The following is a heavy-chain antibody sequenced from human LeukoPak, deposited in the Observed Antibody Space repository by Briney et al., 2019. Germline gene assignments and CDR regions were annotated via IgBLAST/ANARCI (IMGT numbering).Heavy chain of an antibody. J-gene: IGHJ5*02. Sequence: SVKVSYKASGGTFSSYAISWVRQAPGQGLEWMGGIIPIFGTANYAQKFQGRVTITTDESTSTAYMELSSLRSEDTAVYYCAREVWSHNWFDPWGQGTLVTVSS. CDR1: GGTFSSYA. V-gene: IGHV1-69*05. D-gene: IGHD3-3*01. CDR3: AREVWSHNWFDP. CDR2: IIPIFGTA.